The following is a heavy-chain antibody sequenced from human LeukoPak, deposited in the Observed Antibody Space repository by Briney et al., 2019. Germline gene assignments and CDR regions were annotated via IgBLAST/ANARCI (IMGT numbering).Heavy chain of an antibody. CDR1: GGSISSGGYY. CDR2: IYYSGST. J-gene: IGHJ3*02. CDR3: ARDVPDYYDSSDDAFDI. D-gene: IGHD3-22*01. Sequence: PSQTLSLTCTVSGGSISSGGYYWSWIRQHPGKGLEWIGYIYYSGSTYYSPSLKSRVTISVDTSKNQFSLKLSSVTAADTAVYYCARDVPDYYDSSDDAFDIWGQGTMVTVSS. V-gene: IGHV4-31*03.